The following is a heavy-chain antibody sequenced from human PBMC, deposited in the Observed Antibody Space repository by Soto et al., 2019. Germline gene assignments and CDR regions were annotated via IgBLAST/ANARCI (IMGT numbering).Heavy chain of an antibody. J-gene: IGHJ4*01. Sequence: ASVKVSCKASGYTFTSYAMHWVRQAPGQRLEWMGWINAGNGNTKYSQKFQGRVTITRDTSASTAYMELSSLRSEGTAVYYCARYPTITNFCFYYWGHGTLVPVSS. CDR2: INAGNGNT. V-gene: IGHV1-3*01. CDR1: GYTFTSYA. CDR3: ARYPTITNFCFYY. D-gene: IGHD5-12*01.